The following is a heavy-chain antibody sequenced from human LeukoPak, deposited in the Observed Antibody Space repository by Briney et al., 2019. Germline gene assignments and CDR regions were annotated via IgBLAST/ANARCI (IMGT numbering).Heavy chain of an antibody. V-gene: IGHV1-3*01. Sequence: ASVKVSCKASGGTFSSYAISWVRQAPGQRLEWMGWINAGNGNTKYSQKFQGRVTITRDTSASTAYMELSSLRSEDTAVYYCAREYSGDYWGQGTLVTVSS. D-gene: IGHD1-26*01. CDR1: GGTFSSYA. CDR2: INAGNGNT. CDR3: AREYSGDY. J-gene: IGHJ4*02.